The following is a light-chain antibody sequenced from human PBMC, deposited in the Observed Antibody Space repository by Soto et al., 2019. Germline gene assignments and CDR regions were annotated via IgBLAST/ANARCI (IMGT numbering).Light chain of an antibody. Sequence: ESVLTQSPGTLSLSPGERATLSCRASQSVTSSYLAWYQQKPGQAPRLLIYGASSRATGIPDRFSGSGSGNNFPPTISLVEAEDFAVYYYQHECCPPRTFGQGTKVDIK. V-gene: IGKV3-20*01. J-gene: IGKJ1*01. CDR3: QHECCPPRT. CDR1: QSVTSSY. CDR2: GAS.